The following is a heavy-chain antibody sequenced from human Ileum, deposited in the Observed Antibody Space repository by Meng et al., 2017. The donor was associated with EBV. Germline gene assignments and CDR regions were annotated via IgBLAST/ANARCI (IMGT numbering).Heavy chain of an antibody. D-gene: IGHD5-18*01. V-gene: IGHV4-61*01. CDR3: ARGWDTAMDSG. CDR1: GSAISIMSYC. Sequence: QVQVQESGPELVEQSEALSLTCTVSGSAISIMSYCWSWIRPPPGKGLDWIGYIYFSGTTNYNPSLESRVTISVDTSKNQFYLKLRSVAASDTAVYYCARGWDTAMDSGWGQGTLVTVSS. J-gene: IGHJ4*02. CDR2: IYFSGTT.